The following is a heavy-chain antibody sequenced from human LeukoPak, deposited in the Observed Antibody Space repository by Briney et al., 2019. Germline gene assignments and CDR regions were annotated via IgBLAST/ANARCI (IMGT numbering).Heavy chain of an antibody. Sequence: SAKVSCKASGGTFTNYVISWVRQAPGQGLEWMGGIIPPFGTANYAQKFQGRVTITTDESTSTAYMELSSLRSEDTAVYYCGRGFDGYYHYYMDVWGKGTTVTVSS. CDR2: IIPPFGTA. V-gene: IGHV1-69*05. D-gene: IGHD5-24*01. CDR1: GGTFTNYV. CDR3: GRGFDGYYHYYMDV. J-gene: IGHJ6*03.